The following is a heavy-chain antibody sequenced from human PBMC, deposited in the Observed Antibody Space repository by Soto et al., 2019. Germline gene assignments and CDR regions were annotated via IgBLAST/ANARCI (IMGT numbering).Heavy chain of an antibody. J-gene: IGHJ6*02. CDR3: AREGYDILTGYYKTYYYYGMDV. V-gene: IGHV5-51*01. CDR2: IYPGDSDT. D-gene: IGHD3-9*01. Sequence: PGESLKISCKGFGYIFTSYWIGWVRQMPGKGPEWMGVIYPGDSDTRYSPSFEGQVTISVDKSVSTAYLQWSSLKASDTAMYYCAREGYDILTGYYKTYYYYGMDVWGQGTTVTVSS. CDR1: GYIFTSYW.